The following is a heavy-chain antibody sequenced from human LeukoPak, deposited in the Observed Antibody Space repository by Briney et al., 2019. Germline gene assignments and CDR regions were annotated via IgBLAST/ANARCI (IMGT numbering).Heavy chain of an antibody. J-gene: IGHJ4*02. CDR3: ARGGGLRFLEWLFDY. CDR1: RFTFSSYS. Sequence: GGSLRLSCAASRFTFSSYSMNWVRQAPGKGLEWVSSISSSSSYIYYADSVKGRFTISRDNAKNSLYLQMNSLRAEDTAVYYCARGGGLRFLEWLFDYWGQGTLVTVSS. V-gene: IGHV3-21*01. D-gene: IGHD3-3*01. CDR2: ISSSSSYI.